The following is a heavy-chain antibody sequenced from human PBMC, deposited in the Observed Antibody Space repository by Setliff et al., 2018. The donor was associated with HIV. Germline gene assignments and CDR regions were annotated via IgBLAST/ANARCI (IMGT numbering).Heavy chain of an antibody. CDR2: ISGGGGGT. Sequence: ETLSLTCTVSGGSISGFYWNWIRQAPGKGLEWVSAISGGGGGTNYADSVRGRFTISRDNSNNTLYLHMNNLRADDTAVYYCTRGQRLTIFGVVIRRDWFDPWGQGTLVTVSS. J-gene: IGHJ5*02. CDR3: TRGQRLTIFGVVIRRDWFDP. V-gene: IGHV3-23*01. D-gene: IGHD3-3*01. CDR1: GGSISGFY.